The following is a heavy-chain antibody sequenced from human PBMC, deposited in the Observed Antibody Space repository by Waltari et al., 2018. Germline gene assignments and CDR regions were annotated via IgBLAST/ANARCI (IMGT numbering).Heavy chain of an antibody. J-gene: IGHJ4*02. CDR1: GGSISSSSYY. V-gene: IGHV3-53*04. Sequence: LQLQESGPGLVKPSETLSLTCTVSGGSISSSSYYWGWVRQAPGKGLEWVSVIYSGGSTYYADSVKGRFTITRDNSKNTLYLQMNSLRAEDTAVYYCAKDQRDGIAARPASWDYWGQGTLVTVYS. CDR3: AKDQRDGIAARPASWDY. D-gene: IGHD6-6*01. CDR2: IYSGGST.